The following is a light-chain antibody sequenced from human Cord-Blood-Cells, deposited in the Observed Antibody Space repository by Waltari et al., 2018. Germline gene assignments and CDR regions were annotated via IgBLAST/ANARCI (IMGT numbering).Light chain of an antibody. J-gene: IGKJ1*01. Sequence: DIQMTQSPSSLSASVGDRVTIPCRASQSISSYLNWYQQKPGKAPKLLIYSASSLQSGVPSRFSGSGSGTDFTLTISSLQPEDFATYDCQQSYSTPWTFGQGTKVEIK. CDR2: SAS. V-gene: IGKV1-39*01. CDR1: QSISSY. CDR3: QQSYSTPWT.